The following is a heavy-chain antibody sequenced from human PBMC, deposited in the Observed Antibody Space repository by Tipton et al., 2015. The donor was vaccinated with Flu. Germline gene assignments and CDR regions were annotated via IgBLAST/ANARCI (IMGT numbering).Heavy chain of an antibody. CDR1: GVSISSYY. CDR3: ARDDSSGYFPGH. V-gene: IGHV4-59*01. Sequence: LRLSCTVSGVSISSYYWSWIRQPPGKGLEWIGYIYYSGSTNYNPSLKSRVTISVDTSKNQFSLKLSSVTAADTAVYYCARDDSSGYFPGHWGQGTLVTVSS. D-gene: IGHD3-22*01. CDR2: IYYSGST. J-gene: IGHJ4*02.